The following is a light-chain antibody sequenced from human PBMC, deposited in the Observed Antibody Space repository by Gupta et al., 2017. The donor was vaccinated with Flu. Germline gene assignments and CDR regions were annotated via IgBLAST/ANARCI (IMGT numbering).Light chain of an antibody. CDR1: SSNIGGNA. Sequence: VTIACSGSSSNIGGNAVNWHQQRSGKAPKLLIYYNDLLPSGVSGRFSGSKSGTSASLAISGLQAEDEADYYCAAWDDSLNGPVFGGGTKLTVL. V-gene: IGLV1-36*01. CDR2: YND. CDR3: AAWDDSLNGPV. J-gene: IGLJ3*02.